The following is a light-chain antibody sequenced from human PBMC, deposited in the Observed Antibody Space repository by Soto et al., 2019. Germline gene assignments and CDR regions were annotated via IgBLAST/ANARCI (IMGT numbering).Light chain of an antibody. V-gene: IGLV2-14*01. CDR2: DVS. Sequence: QSALTQPASVSGSPGQSITISCTGSSSDIGAYNDVSWYQQHPGKAPKLMIHDVSDRPSGVSDRFSGSKTGNMASLTISGLQAEDEANYYCSSFTGSSPIYVFGTGTKLTVL. CDR3: SSFTGSSPIYV. CDR1: SSDIGAYND. J-gene: IGLJ1*01.